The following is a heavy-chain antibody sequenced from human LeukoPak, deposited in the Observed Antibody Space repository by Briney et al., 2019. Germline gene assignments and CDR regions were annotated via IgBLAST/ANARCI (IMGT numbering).Heavy chain of an antibody. CDR1: GFSVSDYS. D-gene: IGHD3-16*01. CDR2: VMSGRGST. CDR3: TRERRGRYYAFES. Sequence: GGSLRLSCAASGFSVSDYSISWIRQSPGKGPEWISYVMSGRGSTNYADSVKGRFTISRDNAKNSVALQLDGLRADDTAVYLCTRERRGRYYAFESWGQGTLVTVSS. J-gene: IGHJ4*02. V-gene: IGHV3-11*05.